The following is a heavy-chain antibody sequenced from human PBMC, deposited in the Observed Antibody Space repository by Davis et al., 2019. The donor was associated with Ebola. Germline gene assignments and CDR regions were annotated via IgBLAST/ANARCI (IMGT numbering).Heavy chain of an antibody. CDR1: GFTFSSYW. J-gene: IGHJ6*04. Sequence: GESLKTSCAASGFTFSSYWMSWVRQAPGKGLEWVANIKEDGSEKHYVDSVKGRFTISRDNAKNSLYVQMNSLRAEDTAVYYCASSYGMDVWGKGTTVTVSS. CDR2: IKEDGSEK. V-gene: IGHV3-7*01. CDR3: ASSYGMDV.